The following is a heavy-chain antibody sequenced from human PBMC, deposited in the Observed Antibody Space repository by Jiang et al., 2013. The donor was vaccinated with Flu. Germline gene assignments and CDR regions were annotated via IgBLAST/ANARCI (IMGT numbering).Heavy chain of an antibody. Sequence: KPTQTLTLTCTFSGFSLSTSGMRLNWIRQPPGKALEWLARVDWDDDKFYSASLESRLTISKDTSKNQVVLTMTNVDPVDTATYYCAWMRPGGLTHFDFWGQGTLVTRLL. D-gene: IGHD3/OR15-3a*01. CDR2: VDWDDDK. CDR1: GFSLSTSGMR. CDR3: AWMRPGGLTHFDF. V-gene: IGHV2-70*04. J-gene: IGHJ4*02.